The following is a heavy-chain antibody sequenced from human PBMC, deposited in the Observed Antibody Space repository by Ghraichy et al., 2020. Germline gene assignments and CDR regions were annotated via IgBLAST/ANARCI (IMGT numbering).Heavy chain of an antibody. V-gene: IGHV4-4*09. CDR1: GGSISSYY. J-gene: IGHJ2*01. D-gene: IGHD5-24*01. CDR3: ARRRDGYNFFLNWYFDL. CDR2: IYTSGST. Sequence: ESLNISCTVSGGSISSYYWSWIRQPPGKGLEWIGYIYTSGSTNYNPSLKSRVTISVDTSKNQFSLKLSSVTAADTAVYYCARRRDGYNFFLNWYFDLWGRGTLVTVSS.